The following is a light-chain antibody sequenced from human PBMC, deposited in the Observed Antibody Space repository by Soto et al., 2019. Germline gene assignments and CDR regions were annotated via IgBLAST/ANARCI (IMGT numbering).Light chain of an antibody. CDR1: QSVSNNY. Sequence: IVLTQSPGTLSLSPGERATLSCRASQSVSNNYLAWYQQKPGQAPRLLIYGASNRATGIPDRFSGSGSGTDFTLTISRLEPDDFAVYYCQHYATSSWTFGQGTKVDIK. J-gene: IGKJ1*01. CDR3: QHYATSSWT. V-gene: IGKV3-20*01. CDR2: GAS.